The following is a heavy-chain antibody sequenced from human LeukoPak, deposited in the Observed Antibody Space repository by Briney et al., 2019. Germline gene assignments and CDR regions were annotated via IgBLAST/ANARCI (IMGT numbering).Heavy chain of an antibody. D-gene: IGHD3-16*02. CDR2: IKQDGSEK. V-gene: IGHV3-7*01. CDR1: GFTFSDYY. CDR3: ARDGGMITFGGVIVPEGVDY. Sequence: GGSLRLSCAASGFTFSDYYMSWIRQAPGKGLEWVANIKQDGSEKYYVDSVKGRFTISRDNAKNSLYLQMNSLRAEDTAVYYCARDGGMITFGGVIVPEGVDYWGQGTLVTVSS. J-gene: IGHJ4*02.